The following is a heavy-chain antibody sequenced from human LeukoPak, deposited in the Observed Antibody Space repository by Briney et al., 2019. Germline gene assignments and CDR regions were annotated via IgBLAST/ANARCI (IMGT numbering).Heavy chain of an antibody. J-gene: IGHJ1*01. D-gene: IGHD2-2*01. CDR3: ARGPIPAAFAEYFQH. V-gene: IGHV4-39*07. Sequence: PSETLSLTCTVSGGSISSSSYYWGWIRQPPGKGLEWIGSIYYSGSTYYNPSLKSRVTISVDTSKNQFSLKLSSVTAADTAVYYCARGPIPAAFAEYFQHWGQGTLVTVSS. CDR1: GGSISSSSYY. CDR2: IYYSGST.